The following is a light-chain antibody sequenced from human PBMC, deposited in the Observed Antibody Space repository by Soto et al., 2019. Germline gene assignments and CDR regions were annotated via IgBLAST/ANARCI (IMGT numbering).Light chain of an antibody. CDR3: QQYGTSLFT. CDR2: GAS. V-gene: IGKV3-20*01. CDR1: QSVSSNY. Sequence: EIVLTQSPGTLSLSPGERATLSCRASQSVSSNYLAWYQQKPGQAPRLLIYGASSRATGIPDRFSGSGSGTDFTLTINRLEPEDFAVYYCQQYGTSLFTFGPGTTVDIK. J-gene: IGKJ3*01.